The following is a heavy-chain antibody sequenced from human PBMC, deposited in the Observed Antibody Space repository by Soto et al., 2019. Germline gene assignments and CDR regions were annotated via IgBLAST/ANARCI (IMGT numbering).Heavy chain of an antibody. D-gene: IGHD1-1*01. V-gene: IGHV1-69*13. J-gene: IGHJ6*02. CDR2: IIPIFDTA. CDR1: GGTFSDFT. CDR3: ARNGTLTGYSYGMDV. Sequence: SVKVSCKASGGTFSDFTISWVRQAPGQRLEWMGGIIPIFDTANYAENFQGRVTITADESTSTSFMEVSSLRSEDTAVYYCARNGTLTGYSYGMDVWGQGTMVTVSS.